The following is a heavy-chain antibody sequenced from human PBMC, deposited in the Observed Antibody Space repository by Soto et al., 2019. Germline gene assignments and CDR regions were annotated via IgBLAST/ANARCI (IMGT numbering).Heavy chain of an antibody. D-gene: IGHD5-18*01. CDR2: IYYSGST. Sequence: QVQLQESGPGLVKPSQTLSLTCTVSGGSISSGGYYWSWIRQHPGKGLEWIGYIYYSGSTYYNPSLKSRVTISVDTSKNQCSLKLSSVTAADTAVYYCASGADTAMVRVWFDPWGQGTLVTVSS. CDR1: GGSISSGGYY. V-gene: IGHV4-31*03. CDR3: ASGADTAMVRVWFDP. J-gene: IGHJ5*02.